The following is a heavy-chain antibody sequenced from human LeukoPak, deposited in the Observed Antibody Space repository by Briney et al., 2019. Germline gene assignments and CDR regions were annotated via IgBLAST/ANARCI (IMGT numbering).Heavy chain of an antibody. CDR1: GFTFSSYG. CDR3: AQQVGYCSSGSCYFTY. CDR2: IWYDGSNK. V-gene: IGHV3-33*01. D-gene: IGHD2-15*01. J-gene: IGHJ1*01. Sequence: GGSLRLSCAASGFTFSSYGMHWVRQAPGKGLEWVAVIWYDGSNKYYADSVKGRFTISRDKSKNTLSLQMNSLRAEDTAVYYCAQQVGYCSSGSCYFTYWGQGTLVTVSS.